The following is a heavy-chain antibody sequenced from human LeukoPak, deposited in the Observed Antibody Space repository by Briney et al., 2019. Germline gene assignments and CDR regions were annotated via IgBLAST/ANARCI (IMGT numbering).Heavy chain of an antibody. V-gene: IGHV3-23*01. CDR3: AKKRVEEWAYLDY. D-gene: IGHD3-3*01. J-gene: IGHJ4*02. CDR1: GFTFTNSD. Sequence: GGSLRLSCAASGFTFTNSDLSWVRQAPGKGLEWVSSISSSGTITFYAGSVKGRFTISRDDSRNTLYLQMTSLRAEDTAVYFCAKKRVEEWAYLDYWGQGTLVTVSS. CDR2: ISSSGTIT.